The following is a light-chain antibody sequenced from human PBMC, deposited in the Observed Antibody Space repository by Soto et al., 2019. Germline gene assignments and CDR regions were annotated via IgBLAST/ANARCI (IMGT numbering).Light chain of an antibody. Sequence: DIQMTQYPSSVAAAVGDRVTITCRASQGISTWLAWYQHKPGTAPKLLIFGAFSLQRGVTSRFAGSGSGTDFTLTIKSLQPEDVATYYCQQVTTFPRAFGQGTKVEIK. V-gene: IGKV1-12*01. CDR3: QQVTTFPRA. CDR2: GAF. J-gene: IGKJ1*01. CDR1: QGISTW.